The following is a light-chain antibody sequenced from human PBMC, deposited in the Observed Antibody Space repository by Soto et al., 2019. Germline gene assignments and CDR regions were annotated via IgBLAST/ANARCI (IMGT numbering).Light chain of an antibody. CDR2: DAS. CDR3: QQLLSYPIT. V-gene: IGKV1-33*01. Sequence: DIQMTQSPSSLPASVGDRFTITCQASQHINIYLNWYQHQPGKAPKLLIFDASNLATGVPSRFSGSGSGTDFTFTISSLQPEDFATYYCQQLLSYPITFGQGTRLEIK. CDR1: QHINIY. J-gene: IGKJ5*01.